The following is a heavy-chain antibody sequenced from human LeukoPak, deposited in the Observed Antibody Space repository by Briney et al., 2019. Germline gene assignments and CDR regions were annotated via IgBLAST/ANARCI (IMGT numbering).Heavy chain of an antibody. J-gene: IGHJ3*02. CDR2: ISSYNGNT. Sequence: GASVKVSCKASGYTLSSYGISWVRQAPGQGLEWMGWISSYNGNTNYAQKLQGRVTMTTDTSTSTAYMELRSLRSDDTAVYYCARDRTVTTESDAFDIWGQGTMVTVSS. D-gene: IGHD4-17*01. V-gene: IGHV1-18*01. CDR1: GYTLSSYG. CDR3: ARDRTVTTESDAFDI.